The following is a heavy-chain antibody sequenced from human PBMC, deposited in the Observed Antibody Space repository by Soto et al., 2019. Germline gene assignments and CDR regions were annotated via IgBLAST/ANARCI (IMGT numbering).Heavy chain of an antibody. CDR2: IYYSGST. V-gene: IGHV4-59*01. J-gene: IGHJ4*02. D-gene: IGHD3-22*01. CDR1: GGSISSYY. Sequence: SETLSLTCTVSGGSISSYYWSWIRQPPGKGLEWIGYIYYSGSTNYNPSLKSRVTISVDTSKNQFSLKLSSVTAADTAVYYFARVQTYYYDSSGGPFDYWGQGTLVTVSS. CDR3: ARVQTYYYDSSGGPFDY.